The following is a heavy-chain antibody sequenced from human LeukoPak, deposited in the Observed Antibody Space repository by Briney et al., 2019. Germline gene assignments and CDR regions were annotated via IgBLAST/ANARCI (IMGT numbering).Heavy chain of an antibody. D-gene: IGHD4-17*01. J-gene: IGHJ4*02. Sequence: GGSLRLSCAGSGFTFTDSAINWVRQAPGKGLERVSSINNIATHSYYAASVQGRFSLSRDDAKNSVYLQMHSLRAEDTAIYYCARDPTRYLRYGYFDYWGQGAQVTVSS. CDR3: ARDPTRYLRYGYFDY. CDR1: GFTFTDSA. CDR2: INNIATHS. V-gene: IGHV3-21*01.